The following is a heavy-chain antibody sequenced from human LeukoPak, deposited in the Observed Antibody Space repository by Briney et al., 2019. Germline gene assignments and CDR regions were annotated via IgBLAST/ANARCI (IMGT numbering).Heavy chain of an antibody. CDR3: ASLSSAWYYFDY. Sequence: SQTLSLTCTVSGASISSGNYYWSWIRQPPGKGLEYIGHIYYSGSTNYNPSLKSRVTISVDTSKNQFSLKLSSVTAADTAVYYCASLSSAWYYFDYWGQGTLVTVSS. J-gene: IGHJ4*02. CDR2: IYYSGST. V-gene: IGHV4-30-4*01. D-gene: IGHD6-19*01. CDR1: GASISSGNYY.